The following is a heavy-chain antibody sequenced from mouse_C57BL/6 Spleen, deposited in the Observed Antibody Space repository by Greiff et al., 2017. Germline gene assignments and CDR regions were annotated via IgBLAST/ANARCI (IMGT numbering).Heavy chain of an antibody. Sequence: VQLKQPGAELVRPGTSVKLSCKASGYTFTSYWMHWVKQRPGQGLEWIGVIDPSDSYTNYNQKFKGKATLTVDTSSSTAYMQLSSLTSEDSAVYYCAREGIDFDVWGTGTTVTVSS. J-gene: IGHJ1*03. CDR3: AREGIDFDV. V-gene: IGHV1-59*01. CDR1: GYTFTSYW. CDR2: IDPSDSYT.